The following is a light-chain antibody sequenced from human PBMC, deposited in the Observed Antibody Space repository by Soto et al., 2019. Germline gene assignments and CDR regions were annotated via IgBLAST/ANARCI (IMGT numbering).Light chain of an antibody. J-gene: IGLJ2*01. CDR2: LNRDGSH. CDR1: SGHSNYA. CDR3: QTWGTGIVI. V-gene: IGLV4-69*01. Sequence: QSVLTQSPSASASLGASVKLTCTLSSGHSNYAIAWHQQQPEKGPRYLTKLNRDGSHSKGDGIPNRFSGSSSGAERYLTISSLQSEDEADYYCQTWGTGIVIFGGGTQLTVL.